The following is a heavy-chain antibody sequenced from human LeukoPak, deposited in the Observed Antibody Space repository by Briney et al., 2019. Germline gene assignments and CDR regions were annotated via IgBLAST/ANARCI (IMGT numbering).Heavy chain of an antibody. CDR1: GFTFSTYN. CDR2: ISSSSYI. Sequence: GGSLRLSCAASGFTFSTYNMNWVRQAPGKGLEWVSSISSSSYIYYADSVKGRFTISRDNAKNSLYLQMNSLKTEDTAVYYCTTVGLRAAAGSMAFDSWGQGALVTVSS. J-gene: IGHJ4*02. D-gene: IGHD6-13*01. CDR3: TTVGLRAAAGSMAFDS. V-gene: IGHV3-21*03.